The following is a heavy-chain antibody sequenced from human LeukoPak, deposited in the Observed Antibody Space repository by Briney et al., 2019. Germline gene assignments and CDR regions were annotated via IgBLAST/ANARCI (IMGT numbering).Heavy chain of an antibody. D-gene: IGHD2-2*01. CDR1: GFTFSSYA. CDR3: ARAGRAYCSSTSCYRYFDY. J-gene: IGHJ4*02. Sequence: PGGSLRLSCAASGFTFSSYAMHWVRQAPGKGLEWVAVISYDGSNKYYADSVKGRFTISRDNSKNTLYLQMNSLRAEDTAVYYCARAGRAYCSSTSCYRYFDYWGQGTLVTVSS. CDR2: ISYDGSNK. V-gene: IGHV3-30-3*01.